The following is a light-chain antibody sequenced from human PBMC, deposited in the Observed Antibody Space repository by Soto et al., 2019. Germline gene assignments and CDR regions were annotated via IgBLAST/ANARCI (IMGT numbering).Light chain of an antibody. V-gene: IGKV1-39*01. Sequence: TQSPATLSVSVGDRVTITCRASQSISSWLAWYQQKPGKAPXXLIYAASSLQRGVPSTLSGVGSGTDFTLTISSLQPEDFATEDCQQSYSSITFGQGTRLEIK. CDR1: QSISSW. J-gene: IGKJ5*01. CDR3: QQSYSSIT. CDR2: AAS.